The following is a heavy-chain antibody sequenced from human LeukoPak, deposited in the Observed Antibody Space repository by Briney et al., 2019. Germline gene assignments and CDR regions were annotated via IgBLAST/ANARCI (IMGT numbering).Heavy chain of an antibody. Sequence: PGGSLRLSCAASGFIFSSYGMHWVRQAPGKGLEWVAFIRYDGSTKYYADSVKGRFTISRDNSKNTLYLQMNSLRAEDTAVYYCAKGRSSWYLEDFDIWGQGTMVTVSS. V-gene: IGHV3-30*02. D-gene: IGHD6-13*01. J-gene: IGHJ3*02. CDR3: AKGRSSWYLEDFDI. CDR1: GFIFSSYG. CDR2: IRYDGSTK.